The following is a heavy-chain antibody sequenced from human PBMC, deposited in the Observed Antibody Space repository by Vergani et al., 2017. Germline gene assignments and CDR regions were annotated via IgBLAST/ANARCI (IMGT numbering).Heavy chain of an antibody. CDR3: AGPQGTSAYYYGGFDY. V-gene: IGHV3-23*01. CDR1: GFTFIMHA. J-gene: IGHJ4*02. D-gene: IGHD3-22*01. Sequence: EVQLLESGGDLVQPGGSLRLSCAGSGFTFIMHAMSWVRQAPGKGLEWVSTLSASDRRTHYADSVKGRFTSSRDNSKNTLSLQMNRLTAEDTAIYYCAGPQGTSAYYYGGFDYWGQGILVTVSS. CDR2: LSASDRRT.